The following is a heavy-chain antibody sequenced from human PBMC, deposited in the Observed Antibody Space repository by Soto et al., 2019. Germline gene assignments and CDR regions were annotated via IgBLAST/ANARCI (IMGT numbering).Heavy chain of an antibody. J-gene: IGHJ4*02. CDR3: AKDSSFFYDSRGYYDY. CDR2: ISGDGGST. CDR1: GFTFDDYT. D-gene: IGHD3-22*01. V-gene: IGHV3-43*01. Sequence: EVQLVESGGVVVQPGGSLRLSCAASGFTFDDYTMHWVRQAPGKGLEWVSLISGDGGSTYDADSVKGRFTISRDNSKNSLYLQMNSLRTEDTALYYCAKDSSFFYDSRGYYDYWGQGTLVTVSS.